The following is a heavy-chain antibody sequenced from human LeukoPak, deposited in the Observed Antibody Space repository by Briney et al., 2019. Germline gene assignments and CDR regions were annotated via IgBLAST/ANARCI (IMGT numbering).Heavy chain of an antibody. CDR2: ISYDGSNK. V-gene: IGHV3-30*18. Sequence: GGSLRLSCAASGFTFSSYGMPWVRQAPGKGLEWVAVISYDGSNKYYADSVKGRFTISRDNSKNTLYLQMNSLRAEDTAVYYCAKDRNYDSSGYYYPTAPDAFDIWGQGTMVTVSS. D-gene: IGHD3-22*01. CDR1: GFTFSSYG. CDR3: AKDRNYDSSGYYYPTAPDAFDI. J-gene: IGHJ3*02.